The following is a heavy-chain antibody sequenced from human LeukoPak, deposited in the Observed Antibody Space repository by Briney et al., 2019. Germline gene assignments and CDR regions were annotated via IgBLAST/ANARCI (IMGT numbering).Heavy chain of an antibody. D-gene: IGHD1-26*01. Sequence: SETLSLTCTVSGGSISRYYWIWIRQPPGKGLEWIGRIYTSGSTNYNPSLKSRVTISVDKSKNQFSLKLSSVTAADTPVYYCARDSDSGSYAGADLDNYYYMEVWGNGTTVTVSS. V-gene: IGHV4-4*07. J-gene: IGHJ6*03. CDR3: ARDSDSGSYAGADLDNYYYMEV. CDR1: GGSISRYY. CDR2: IYTSGST.